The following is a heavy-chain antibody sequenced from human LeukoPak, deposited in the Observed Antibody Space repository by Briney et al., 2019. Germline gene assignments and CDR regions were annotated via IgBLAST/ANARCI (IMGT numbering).Heavy chain of an antibody. Sequence: GGSLRLSCAASGFTFSSYSMNWVRQAPGKGLEWVSSISSSSSYIYYADLVKGRFTISRDNAKNSLYLQMNSLRAEDTAVYYCARRRIDYYYGMDVWGQGTTVTVSS. D-gene: IGHD2/OR15-2a*01. CDR3: ARRRIDYYYGMDV. CDR2: ISSSSSYI. CDR1: GFTFSSYS. V-gene: IGHV3-21*01. J-gene: IGHJ6*02.